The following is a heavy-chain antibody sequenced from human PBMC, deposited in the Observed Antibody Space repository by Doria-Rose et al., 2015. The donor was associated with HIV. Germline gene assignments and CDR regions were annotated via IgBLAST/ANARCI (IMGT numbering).Heavy chain of an antibody. CDR2: NFSDDER. CDR1: VVSLSSPGMG. CDR3: ARIKSSRWYHKYYFDF. V-gene: IGHV2-26*01. D-gene: IGHD6-13*01. Sequence: QITLKESGPVLVKPTETLTLTCTVSVVSLSSPGMGVSWIRQPPGEALEWLANNFSDDERSYKTSLKSRLTISRGTSKSQVVLTMTDMDPVDTATYYCARIKSSRWYHKYYFDFWGQGTLVIVSA. J-gene: IGHJ4*02.